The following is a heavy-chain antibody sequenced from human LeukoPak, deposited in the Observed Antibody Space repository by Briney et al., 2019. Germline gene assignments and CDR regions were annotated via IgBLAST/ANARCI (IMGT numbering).Heavy chain of an antibody. D-gene: IGHD3-3*01. V-gene: IGHV3-23*01. CDR1: GFIFRSFG. CDR3: AKPVRFLGIKYYFDY. CDR2: ISGRGGST. J-gene: IGHJ4*02. Sequence: GKSLKLSCSGSGFIFRSFGMHWVRQAPGKGLEWVSAISGRGGSTYYADSVKGRFTISRDNSKNTLYPQMNSLRAEDTAVYYCAKPVRFLGIKYYFDYWGQGTLVTVSS.